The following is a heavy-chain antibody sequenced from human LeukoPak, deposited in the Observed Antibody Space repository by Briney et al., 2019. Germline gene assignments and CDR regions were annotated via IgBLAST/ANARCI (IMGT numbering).Heavy chain of an antibody. V-gene: IGHV3-9*01. CDR3: AKDSGGIVATCLFDY. CDR2: ISWNSGSI. Sequence: PGRSLRLSCAASGFTFDDYAMHWVRQAPGKGLEWVSGISWNSGSIGYADSVKGRFTISRDNAKNSLYLQMNSLRAEDTALYYCAKDSGGIVATCLFDYWGQGTLVTVSS. D-gene: IGHD5-12*01. CDR1: GFTFDDYA. J-gene: IGHJ4*02.